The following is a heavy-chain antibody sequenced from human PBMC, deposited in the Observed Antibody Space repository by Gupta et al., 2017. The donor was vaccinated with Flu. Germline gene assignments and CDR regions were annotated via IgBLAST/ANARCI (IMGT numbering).Heavy chain of an antibody. CDR3: ARDDGATARQSGMDV. CDR1: GLSFGNFD. CDR2: ISRTSGHT. J-gene: IGHJ6*02. Sequence: EVQLEESGGGLVRPGGSLRLSCAASGLSFGNFDVNWVRQAPGKGLEWISYISRTSGHTYYAASVRGRFTISRDNAQNSLFLQMNDLRAEDTAVYYCARDDGATARQSGMDVWGRGTTVAVSS. V-gene: IGHV3-21*01. D-gene: IGHD1-26*01.